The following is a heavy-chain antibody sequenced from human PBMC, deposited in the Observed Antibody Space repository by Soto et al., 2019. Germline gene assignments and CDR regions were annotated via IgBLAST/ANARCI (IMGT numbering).Heavy chain of an antibody. CDR3: ARNGDSSDYRRWFAP. CDR1: GFTVSSNY. D-gene: IGHD3-22*01. CDR2: IYSGGTT. V-gene: IGHV3-66*01. J-gene: IGHJ5*02. Sequence: EVQLVESGGGLVQPGGSLRLSCAASGFTVSSNYMCWVRQAPGKGLEWVSVIYSGGTTYYADSVKGRFSISRANSKNTLQLQMNSLSAEDTALYYCARNGDSSDYRRWFAPWGQGTLVSVSS.